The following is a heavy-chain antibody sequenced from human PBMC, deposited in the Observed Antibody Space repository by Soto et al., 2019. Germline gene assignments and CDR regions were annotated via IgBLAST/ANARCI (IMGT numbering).Heavy chain of an antibody. CDR1: GYTFTGYY. Sequence: ASVKVSCKASGYTFTGYYMHWVRQAPGQGLEWMGWINPNSGGTNYAQKFQGRVTMTRDTSISTAYMELSRLRSDDTAVYYCAREGRMDTAMVHPIFDYWGQGTLVTVSS. CDR3: AREGRMDTAMVHPIFDY. J-gene: IGHJ4*02. V-gene: IGHV1-2*02. CDR2: INPNSGGT. D-gene: IGHD5-18*01.